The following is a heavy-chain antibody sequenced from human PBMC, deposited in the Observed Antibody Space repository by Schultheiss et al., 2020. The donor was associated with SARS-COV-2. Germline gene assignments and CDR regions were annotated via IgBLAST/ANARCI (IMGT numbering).Heavy chain of an antibody. V-gene: IGHV4-34*01. J-gene: IGHJ4*02. CDR3: ARDLNGYDSGYFDY. Sequence: GSLRLSCAASGFTFSNAWMSWVRQAPGKGLEWIGEINHSGSTNYNPSLKSRVTISVDTSKNQFSLKLSSVTAADTAVYYCARDLNGYDSGYFDYWGQGTLVTVSS. CDR2: INHSGST. CDR1: GFTFSNAW. D-gene: IGHD5-12*01.